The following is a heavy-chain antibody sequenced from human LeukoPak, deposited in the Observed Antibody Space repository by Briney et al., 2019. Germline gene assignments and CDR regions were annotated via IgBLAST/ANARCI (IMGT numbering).Heavy chain of an antibody. D-gene: IGHD2-2*01. V-gene: IGHV4-38-2*02. CDR2: IYHSGST. Sequence: KPSETLSLTCTVSGYSISSGYYWGWIRQPPGKGLEWIGSIYHSGSTYYNPSLKSRVTISVDTSKNQFSLKLSSVTAADTAVYYCARGRGYYAADYWGQGTLVTVSS. CDR3: ARGRGYYAADY. CDR1: GYSISSGYY. J-gene: IGHJ4*02.